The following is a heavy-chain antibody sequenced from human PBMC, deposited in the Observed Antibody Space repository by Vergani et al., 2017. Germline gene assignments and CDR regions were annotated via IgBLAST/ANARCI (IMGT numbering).Heavy chain of an antibody. D-gene: IGHD4-23*01. Sequence: QVQLQESGPGLVKPSETLSLTCTVSGGSISSYYWSWIRQPPGKGLEWIGYIYYSGSTNYNPSLKSRVTISVDTSKNQFSLKLSSVTAADTAVYYCARVSRNYGGNSLVYWGQGTLVTVSS. CDR2: IYYSGST. CDR1: GGSISSYY. V-gene: IGHV4-59*01. J-gene: IGHJ4*02. CDR3: ARVSRNYGGNSLVY.